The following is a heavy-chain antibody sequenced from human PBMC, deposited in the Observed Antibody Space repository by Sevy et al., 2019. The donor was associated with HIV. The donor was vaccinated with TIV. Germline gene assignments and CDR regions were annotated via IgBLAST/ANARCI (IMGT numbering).Heavy chain of an antibody. D-gene: IGHD4-17*01. CDR1: GGSISSGDYY. V-gene: IGHV4-30-4*01. J-gene: IGHJ3*02. CDR2: IYYSGST. CDR3: ATATEDRGRDAFDI. Sequence: SETLSLTCTVSGGSISSGDYYWSWIRQPPGKGLEWIGYIYYSGSTYYNPSLKSRVTISVDTSKNQFSLKLSSVTAADTAVYYCATATEDRGRDAFDIWGQGTMVTVS.